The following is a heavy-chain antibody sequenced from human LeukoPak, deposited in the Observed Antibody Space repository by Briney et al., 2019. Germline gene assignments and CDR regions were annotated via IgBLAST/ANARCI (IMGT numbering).Heavy chain of an antibody. D-gene: IGHD3-3*01. CDR1: GYTFTSYG. V-gene: IGHV1-18*01. CDR2: ISAYNGNT. J-gene: IGHJ6*03. Sequence: ASVKVSCKASGYTFTSYGINWVRQAPGQGLEWMGWISAYNGNTNYAQKLQGRVTMTTDTSTSTAYMELRSLRSDDTAVYYCARESPHTIFGVVFDYYYMDVWGKGTTVSVSS. CDR3: ARESPHTIFGVVFDYYYMDV.